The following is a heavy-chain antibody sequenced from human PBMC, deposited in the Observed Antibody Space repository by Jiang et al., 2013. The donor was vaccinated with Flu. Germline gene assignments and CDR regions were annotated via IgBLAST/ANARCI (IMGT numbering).Heavy chain of an antibody. V-gene: IGHV1-18*01. D-gene: IGHD3-10*01. J-gene: IGHJ4*02. Sequence: EVKKPGASVKVSCKASGYTFTSYGISWVRQAPGQGLEWMGWISAYNGNTNYAQKLQGRVTMTTDTSTSTAYMELRSLRSDDTAVYCCARDRGGTYYYGSGSYCFDYWGQGTLVTVSS. CDR2: ISAYNGNT. CDR1: GYTFTSYG. CDR3: ARDRGGTYYYGSGSYCFDY.